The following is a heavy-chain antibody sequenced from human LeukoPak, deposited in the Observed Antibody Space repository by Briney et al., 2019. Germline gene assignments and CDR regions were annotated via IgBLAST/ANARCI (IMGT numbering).Heavy chain of an antibody. CDR2: IKQDGTEK. V-gene: IGHV3-7*01. Sequence: GGSLRLSCAASGFTFTTYWMSWVRQAPGKGLEWVANIKQDGTEKYYVDSVKGRFTTSRDNAKNSLYLQMNSLRAEDTAVYYCAREVTPYYWGQGTLVTVSS. CDR1: GFTFTTYW. D-gene: IGHD2-21*02. CDR3: AREVTPYY. J-gene: IGHJ4*02.